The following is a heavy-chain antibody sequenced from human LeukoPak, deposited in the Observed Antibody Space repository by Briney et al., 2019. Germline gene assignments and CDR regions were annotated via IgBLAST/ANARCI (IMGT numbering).Heavy chain of an antibody. V-gene: IGHV3-48*03. Sequence: GGSLRLSCAASVFILSTSEINWVRDAPGKGLEWVSFIGSGGITIHYADSVKGRFTISREDAKNSLYLQMNNLRAGDTAVYYCVRETVATGSNYLAPLDIWGQGTMVTVSS. D-gene: IGHD5-24*01. CDR2: IGSGGITI. CDR1: VFILSTSE. J-gene: IGHJ3*02. CDR3: VRETVATGSNYLAPLDI.